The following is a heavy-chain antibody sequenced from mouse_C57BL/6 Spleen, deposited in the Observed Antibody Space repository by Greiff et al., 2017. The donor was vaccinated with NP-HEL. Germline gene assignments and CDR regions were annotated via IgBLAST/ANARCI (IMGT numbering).Heavy chain of an antibody. CDR2: IDPSDSYT. CDR1: GYTFTSYW. CDR3: ARTASLTLFDY. Sequence: QVQLQQPGAELVMPGASVKLSCKASGYTFTSYWMHWVKQRPGQGLEWIGEIDPSDSYTNYNQKFKGKSALTVDKSSSTAYMQLSSLTSEDSAVYYCARTASLTLFDYWGKGTTLTVSS. J-gene: IGHJ2*01. D-gene: IGHD1-2*01. V-gene: IGHV1-69*01.